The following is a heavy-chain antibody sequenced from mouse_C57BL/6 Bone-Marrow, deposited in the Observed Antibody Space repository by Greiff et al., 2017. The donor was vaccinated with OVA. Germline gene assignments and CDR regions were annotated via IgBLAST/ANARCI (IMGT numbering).Heavy chain of an antibody. CDR2: IYPRSGNT. CDR3: ARGDGALYYAMDY. CDR1: GYTFTSYG. V-gene: IGHV1-81*01. D-gene: IGHD2-3*01. J-gene: IGHJ4*01. Sequence: QVQLQQSGAELARPGASVKLSCKASGYTFTSYGISWVKQRTGQGLEWIGEIYPRSGNTYYNEKLKGKATLTAEQSSSTAYMELRSLTSEDSAVYFCARGDGALYYAMDYWGQGTSVTVSS.